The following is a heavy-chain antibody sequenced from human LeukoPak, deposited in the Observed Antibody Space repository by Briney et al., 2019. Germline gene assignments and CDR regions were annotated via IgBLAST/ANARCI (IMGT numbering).Heavy chain of an antibody. D-gene: IGHD4-17*01. V-gene: IGHV4-59*13. CDR3: ARDGGDYTPFDS. J-gene: IGHJ4*02. Sequence: SETLSLTCTVSGGSMSRYYWSWIRQPPGKGLEWIGYISYTGNTKYNPSLKSRVTISLDTSQRQFSLMLTSVTAADTAVYYCARDGGDYTPFDSWGQGTLVTVSS. CDR2: ISYTGNT. CDR1: GGSMSRYY.